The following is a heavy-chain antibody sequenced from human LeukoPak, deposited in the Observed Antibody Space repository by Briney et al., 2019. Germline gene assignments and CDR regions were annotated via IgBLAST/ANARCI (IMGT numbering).Heavy chain of an antibody. CDR1: GFTFSSYA. CDR2: ISGSGGST. CDR3: AKGVWMHLLDTFDY. D-gene: IGHD3/OR15-3a*01. V-gene: IGHV3-23*01. J-gene: IGHJ4*02. Sequence: GGSLRLSCAASGFTFSSYAMSWVRQAPGKGLEWVSAISGSGGSTYYADSVKGRFTISRDNSNNTFFLQMNSLRAGDTAIYYCAKGVWMHLLDTFDYWGRGTLVTVSS.